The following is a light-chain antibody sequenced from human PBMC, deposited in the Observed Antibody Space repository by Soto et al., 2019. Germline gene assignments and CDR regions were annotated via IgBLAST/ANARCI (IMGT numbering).Light chain of an antibody. CDR2: WGS. J-gene: IGKJ1*01. V-gene: IGKV2-28*01. Sequence: DIVMTQSPLSLPVTPGEPASISCRSSQSLLHSNGYNYLDWYLQKPGQSPQLLIYWGSNRASGVPDXXSGXXXXXXXXLKINRVEAEDVGVYFCMQGLQSPPTFGQGTKVEIK. CDR1: QSLLHSNGYNY. CDR3: MQGLQSPPT.